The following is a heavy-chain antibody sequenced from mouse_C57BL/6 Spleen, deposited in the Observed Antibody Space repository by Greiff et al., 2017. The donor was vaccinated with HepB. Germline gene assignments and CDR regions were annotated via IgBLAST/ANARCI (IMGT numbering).Heavy chain of an antibody. J-gene: IGHJ2*01. CDR1: GFTFSDYG. D-gene: IGHD4-1*01. CDR2: ISSGSSTI. CDR3: PRKVLTGYYFDY. Sequence: DVMLVESGGGLVKPGGSLKLSCAASGFTFSDYGMHWVRQAPEKGLEWVAYISSGSSTIYYADTVKGRFTISRDNAKNTLFLQMTSLRSEDTAMYYCPRKVLTGYYFDYWGQGTTLTVSS. V-gene: IGHV5-17*01.